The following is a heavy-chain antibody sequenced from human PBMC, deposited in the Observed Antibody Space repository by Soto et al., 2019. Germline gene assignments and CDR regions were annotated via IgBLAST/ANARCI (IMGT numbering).Heavy chain of an antibody. J-gene: IGHJ6*02. V-gene: IGHV3-30-3*01. D-gene: IGHD2-8*01. Sequence: PGGSLRLSCAASGFTFSSYAMHWVRQAPGKGLEWVAVISYDGSNKYYADSVKGRFTISRDNSKNTLYLQMNSLRAEDTAVYYCARDIVLMVYASGGYYYYGMDVWGQGTTVTVSS. CDR1: GFTFSSYA. CDR2: ISYDGSNK. CDR3: ARDIVLMVYASGGYYYYGMDV.